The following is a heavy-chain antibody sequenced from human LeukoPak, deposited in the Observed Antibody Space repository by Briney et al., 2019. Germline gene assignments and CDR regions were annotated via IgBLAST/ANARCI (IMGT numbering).Heavy chain of an antibody. CDR1: GYTFTSYD. Sequence: ASVKVSCKASGYTFTSYDINWVRQAPGQGLEWMGWINPNSGGTNYAQKFQGRVTMTRDTSISTAYMELSRLRSDDTALYYCARTKRVANAFDIWGQGTMVTVSS. CDR3: ARTKRVANAFDI. J-gene: IGHJ3*02. V-gene: IGHV1-2*02. D-gene: IGHD3-3*01. CDR2: INPNSGGT.